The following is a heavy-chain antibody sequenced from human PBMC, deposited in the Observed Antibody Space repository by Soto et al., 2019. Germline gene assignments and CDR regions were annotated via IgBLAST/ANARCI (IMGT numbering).Heavy chain of an antibody. CDR1: GFTFSTYD. J-gene: IGHJ4*02. CDR3: GRDGGYYGIDS. D-gene: IGHD2-21*02. CDR2: IGTAGDT. Sequence: EVQLVESGGGLVQPGGSLRLSCAASGFTFSTYDMHWVHQVTGKGLEWVSVIGTAGDTYYPDSVRGRFTISRDNAKNSLYLQMNSLRAGDTAVYYCGRDGGYYGIDSWGQGTLVTVSS. V-gene: IGHV3-13*01.